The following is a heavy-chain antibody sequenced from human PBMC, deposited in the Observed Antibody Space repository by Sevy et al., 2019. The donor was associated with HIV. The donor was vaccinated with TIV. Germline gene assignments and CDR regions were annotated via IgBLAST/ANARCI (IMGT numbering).Heavy chain of an antibody. J-gene: IGHJ4*02. Sequence: APVKVSCKASGGTFSSYAISWVRQAPGQGLEWMGGIIPIFGTANYAQKFQGRVTITADESTSTAYMELSSLRSEDTAVYYCARRDYYDSSGYYGFDYWGQGTLVTVSS. CDR3: ARRDYYDSSGYYGFDY. CDR2: IIPIFGTA. V-gene: IGHV1-69*13. CDR1: GGTFSSYA. D-gene: IGHD3-22*01.